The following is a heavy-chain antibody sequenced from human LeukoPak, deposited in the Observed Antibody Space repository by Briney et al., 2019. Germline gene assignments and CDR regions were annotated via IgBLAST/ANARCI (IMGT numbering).Heavy chain of an antibody. CDR2: ISHDGSRK. D-gene: IGHD6-13*01. CDR1: GFTFSSYA. V-gene: IGHV3-30-3*01. Sequence: GGSLRLSCAASGFTFSSYAIHWVRQAPGKGLEWVAVISHDGSRKYYTDSVKGRFTISRDNSKNTLYLQMNGLRAEDTAVYYCARDPENIGLNSSWYFDYWGQGTLVTVSS. CDR3: ARDPENIGLNSSWYFDY. J-gene: IGHJ4*02.